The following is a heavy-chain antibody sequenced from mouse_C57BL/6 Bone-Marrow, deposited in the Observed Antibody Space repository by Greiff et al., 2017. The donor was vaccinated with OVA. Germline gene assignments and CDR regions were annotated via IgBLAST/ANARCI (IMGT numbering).Heavy chain of an antibody. CDR1: GYTFTSYW. Sequence: QVQLQQPGAELVRPGSSVKLSCKASGYTFTSYWMHWVKQRPIQGLEWIGNIDPSDSETHYNQKFKDKATLTVDKSSSTAYMQLSSLTSEDSAVYYCVLYDDGDVYFDYWGQGTTLTVSS. D-gene: IGHD2-3*01. J-gene: IGHJ2*01. CDR3: VLYDDGDVYFDY. V-gene: IGHV1-52*01. CDR2: IDPSDSET.